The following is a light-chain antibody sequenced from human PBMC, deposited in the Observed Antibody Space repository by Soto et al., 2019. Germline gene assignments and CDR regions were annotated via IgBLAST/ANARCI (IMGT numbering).Light chain of an antibody. V-gene: IGKV1-5*03. J-gene: IGKJ4*01. Sequence: DIQMTQSPSSLSASVRDRVTISCGASQTISSWLAWYQQKPGKAPKLLIYKASTLKSGVPSRFSGSGSGTDFTLTISRLEPEDFAVYYCQQYGSSPLTFGGGTKVDIK. CDR1: QTISSW. CDR3: QQYGSSPLT. CDR2: KAS.